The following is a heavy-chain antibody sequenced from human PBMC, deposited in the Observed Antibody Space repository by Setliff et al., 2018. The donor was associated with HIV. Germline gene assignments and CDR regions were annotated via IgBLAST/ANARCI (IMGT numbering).Heavy chain of an antibody. J-gene: IGHJ4*02. D-gene: IGHD7-27*01. CDR1: GFTFNTYA. V-gene: IGHV3-23*01. CDR3: TRDRLGIFRFLDS. CDR2: ISGSGAST. Sequence: GGSLRLSCAASGFTFNTYAMSWVRQAPGKGLEWVSVISGSGASTFYADSVKGRFTISRDDSKRIAYLQMNSLKSEDTAVYFCTRDRLGIFRFLDSWGQGTLVTVSS.